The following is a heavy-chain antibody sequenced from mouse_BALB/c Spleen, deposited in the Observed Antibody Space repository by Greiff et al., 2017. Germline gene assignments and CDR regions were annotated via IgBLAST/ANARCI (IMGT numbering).Heavy chain of an antibody. Sequence: QVQLQQPGAELVRPGASVKLSCKASGYTFTSYWINWVKQRPGQGLEWIGNIYPSDSYTNYNQKFKDKATLTVDKSSSTAYMQLSSPTSEDSAVYYCTRGREIHAPMDYWGQGTSVTVSS. CDR2: IYPSDSYT. J-gene: IGHJ4*01. CDR3: TRGREIHAPMDY. CDR1: GYTFTSYW. V-gene: IGHV1-69*02.